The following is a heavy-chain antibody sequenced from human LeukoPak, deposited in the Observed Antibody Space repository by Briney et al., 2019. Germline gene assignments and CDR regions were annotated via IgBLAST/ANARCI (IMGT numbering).Heavy chain of an antibody. D-gene: IGHD3-22*01. CDR3: AKGIHSTGYYTFDY. CDR2: IGESGDNT. Sequence: PGGSLRLSCAASGFTFSSYAMSWVRQAPGKGLEWVSGIGESGDNTYYADSVKGRFTISRDTSKSTLYLQLNSLRAEDTAIYYCAKGIHSTGYYTFDYWGQGTLVTVSS. J-gene: IGHJ4*02. V-gene: IGHV3-23*01. CDR1: GFTFSSYA.